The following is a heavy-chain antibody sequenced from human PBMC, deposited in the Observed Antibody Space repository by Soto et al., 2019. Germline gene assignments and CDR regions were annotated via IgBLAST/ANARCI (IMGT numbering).Heavy chain of an antibody. Sequence: QVQLLQSGAEVKEPGASVKISCQTFGYTFTSHYVHWVRQAPGQGLEWMAVTNPTGSNKLYAQNXRGRLPPATAPXTXTXXMELNSLRSDGTAVYYCARDFSATYDGRAYWWFDPWGQGTLVTVSS. CDR2: TNPTGSNK. CDR1: GYTFTSHY. CDR3: ARDFSATYDGRAYWWFDP. V-gene: IGHV1-46*01. D-gene: IGHD2-8*02. J-gene: IGHJ5*02.